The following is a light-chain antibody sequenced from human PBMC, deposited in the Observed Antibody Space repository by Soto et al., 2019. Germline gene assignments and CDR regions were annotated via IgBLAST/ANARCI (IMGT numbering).Light chain of an antibody. CDR3: QTWDTGIGV. V-gene: IGLV4-69*02. Sequence: QLVLTQSPSASASLGASVKLTCTLSSGHRSYAIAWHQQQPEKGPRYLMKVNSDGTHIKGDGIPDRFSGSSSGAERYLTIFSLQSEDEADYYCQTWDTGIGVFGGGTKFTVL. J-gene: IGLJ3*02. CDR1: SGHRSYA. CDR2: VNSDGTH.